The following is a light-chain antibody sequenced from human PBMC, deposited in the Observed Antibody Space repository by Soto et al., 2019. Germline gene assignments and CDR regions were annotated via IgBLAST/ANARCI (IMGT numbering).Light chain of an antibody. Sequence: QSALTQPPSASGSPGQSVTISCTGTSSDVGGYHYVSWYQQHPGKAPQVLIYGVNNRPSGVPDRFSGSKSGNTASLTVSGLXXXXXXXYYCSSHAGSNNAFVFGTGTKV. CDR1: SSDVGGYHY. CDR3: SSHAGSNNAFV. J-gene: IGLJ1*01. V-gene: IGLV2-8*01. CDR2: GVN.